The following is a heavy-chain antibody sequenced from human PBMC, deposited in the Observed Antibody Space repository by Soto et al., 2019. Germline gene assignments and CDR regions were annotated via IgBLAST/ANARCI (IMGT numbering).Heavy chain of an antibody. CDR3: ARAGYCSGGSCYFFDI. D-gene: IGHD2-15*01. V-gene: IGHV4-34*01. Sequence: PSETLSLTCAVYGGSFSCYYWSWIRQPPGKGLEWIGEINHSGSTNYNPSLKSRVTIPVDTSKNQFSLKLSSVTAADTAVYYCARAGYCSGGSCYFFDIWGQGTMVTVSS. CDR1: GGSFSCYY. J-gene: IGHJ3*02. CDR2: INHSGST.